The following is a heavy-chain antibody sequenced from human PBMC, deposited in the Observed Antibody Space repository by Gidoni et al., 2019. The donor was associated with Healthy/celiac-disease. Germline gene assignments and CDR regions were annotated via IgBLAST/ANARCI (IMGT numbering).Heavy chain of an antibody. J-gene: IGHJ2*01. Sequence: QVQLVESGGGVVQPGRSLRLSCAASGFTFSSYAMHWVRQAPGKGLEWVAVISYDGSNKYYADSVKGRFTISRDNSKNTLYLQMNSLRAEDTAVYYCAKNSIPGYSSGWYGDWYFDLWGRGTLVTVSS. D-gene: IGHD6-19*01. CDR3: AKNSIPGYSSGWYGDWYFDL. V-gene: IGHV3-30-3*02. CDR1: GFTFSSYA. CDR2: ISYDGSNK.